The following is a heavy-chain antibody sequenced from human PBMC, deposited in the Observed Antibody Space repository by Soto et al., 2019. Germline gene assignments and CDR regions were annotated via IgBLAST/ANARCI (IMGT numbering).Heavy chain of an antibody. CDR2: IRSKANSYAA. V-gene: IGHV3-73*01. CDR3: SRLVGATSSFDY. D-gene: IGHD1-26*01. J-gene: IGHJ4*02. CDR1: GFTFSGSA. Sequence: GGSLRLSCAASGFTFSGSAMHWVRQASGKGLEWVSRIRSKANSYAAAYAASVKGRFTISRDDSKNTAYLQMNSLKTEDTAVYYCSRLVGATSSFDYWGQGTLVTVSS.